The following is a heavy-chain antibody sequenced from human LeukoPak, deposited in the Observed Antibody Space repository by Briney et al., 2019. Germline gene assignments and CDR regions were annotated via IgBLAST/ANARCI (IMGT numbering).Heavy chain of an antibody. Sequence: GGSLRLSCAASGLTFSSYSMNWVRQAPGKGLEWVSSISSSSSYIYYADSVKGRFTISRDNAKNSLYLQMNSLRAEDTAVYYCARESITMIVEGAFDIWGQGTMVTVSS. D-gene: IGHD3-22*01. CDR2: ISSSSSYI. CDR3: ARESITMIVEGAFDI. V-gene: IGHV3-21*04. CDR1: GLTFSSYS. J-gene: IGHJ3*02.